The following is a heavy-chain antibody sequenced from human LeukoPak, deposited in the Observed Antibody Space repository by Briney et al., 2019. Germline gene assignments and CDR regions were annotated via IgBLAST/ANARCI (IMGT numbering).Heavy chain of an antibody. CDR1: GYSFTRYG. CDR3: ATDQYYGSGSYYNY. J-gene: IGHJ4*02. Sequence: ASVRVSCKASGYSFTRYGMTWVRQAPGKGLEWMGGFDPEDGETIYAQKFQGRVTMTEDTSTDTAYIELSSLRSEDTAVYYCATDQYYGSGSYYNYWGQGTLVTVSS. V-gene: IGHV1-24*01. CDR2: FDPEDGET. D-gene: IGHD3-10*01.